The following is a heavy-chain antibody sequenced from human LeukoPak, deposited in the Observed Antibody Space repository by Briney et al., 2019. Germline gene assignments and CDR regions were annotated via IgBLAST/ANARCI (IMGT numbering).Heavy chain of an antibody. V-gene: IGHV1-18*01. CDR1: GYTFTSYG. Sequence: ASVKVSCKASGYTFTSYGISWVRQAPGQGLEWMGWISAYNGNTNYAQKLQGRVTMTTDTSTSTAYMELRSLRSDDTAVYYCARVFHCSGSCYWLLDYYYGMDVWGQGTTVTVSS. CDR2: ISAYNGNT. CDR3: ARVFHCSGSCYWLLDYYYGMDV. J-gene: IGHJ6*02. D-gene: IGHD2-15*01.